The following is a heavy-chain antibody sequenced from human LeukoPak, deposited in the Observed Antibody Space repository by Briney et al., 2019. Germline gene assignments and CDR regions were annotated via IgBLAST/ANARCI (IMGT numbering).Heavy chain of an antibody. Sequence: PSETLSLTCTVSGGSISSYFWSWIRQPPGMGLEWIGYVYYSGSPNYNPSLKSRVTISVDTSKNQFSLRLRSVTAADTAVYYCARTPEFNPPFDPWGQGTLVTVSS. D-gene: IGHD2/OR15-2a*01. CDR1: GGSISSYF. V-gene: IGHV4-59*01. CDR3: ARTPEFNPPFDP. CDR2: VYYSGSP. J-gene: IGHJ5*02.